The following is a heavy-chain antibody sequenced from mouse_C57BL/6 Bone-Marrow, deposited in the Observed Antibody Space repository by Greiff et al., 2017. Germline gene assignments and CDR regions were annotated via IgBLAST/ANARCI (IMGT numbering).Heavy chain of an antibody. D-gene: IGHD1-1*01. CDR3: ARHGVVATKYFDY. V-gene: IGHV1-39*01. J-gene: IGHJ2*01. CDR2: INPNYGTT. CDR1: GYSFTDYN. Sequence: EVKLMESGPELVKPGASVKISCKASGYSFTDYNMNWVKQSNGKSLEWIGEINPNYGTTSYNQKFKGKATLTVDQSSSTAYMQLNSLTSEDSAVYYCARHGVVATKYFDYWGQGTTLTVSS.